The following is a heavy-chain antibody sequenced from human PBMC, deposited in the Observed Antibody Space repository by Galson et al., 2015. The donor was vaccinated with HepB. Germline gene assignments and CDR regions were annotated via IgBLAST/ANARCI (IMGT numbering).Heavy chain of an antibody. Sequence: SVKVSCKASGYTFTDYYLHWVRQAPGQGLEWMGWINANSGGTNYAQKYQGRVTMTRDTSISTAYMELSRLRSDDTAVYYCARGYCTGGNCYNFDYWGQGTLVTVPS. D-gene: IGHD2-15*01. CDR1: GYTFTDYY. CDR2: INANSGGT. J-gene: IGHJ4*02. V-gene: IGHV1-2*02. CDR3: ARGYCTGGNCYNFDY.